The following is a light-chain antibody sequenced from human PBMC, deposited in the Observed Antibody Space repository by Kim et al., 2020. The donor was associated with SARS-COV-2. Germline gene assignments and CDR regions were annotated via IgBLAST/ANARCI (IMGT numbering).Light chain of an antibody. J-gene: IGLJ2*01. V-gene: IGLV3-1*01. Sequence: SVSPGQTASITCSGDKLGDKYAFWDQQKPGQSPVLVIYQDSKRPSGIPERFSGSNSGNTATLTISGTQAMDEADYYCQAWDSSTVVFGGGTQLTVL. CDR2: QDS. CDR1: KLGDKY. CDR3: QAWDSSTVV.